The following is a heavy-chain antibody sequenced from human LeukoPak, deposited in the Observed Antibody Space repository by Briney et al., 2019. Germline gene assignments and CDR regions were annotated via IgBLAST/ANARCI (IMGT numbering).Heavy chain of an antibody. Sequence: PSETLSLTCAVSGGSISSGGYSWSWIRQPPGKGLEWIGYIYHSGSTNYNPSLKSRVTISVDTSKNQFSLKLSSVTAADTAVYYCARHAPHYYGSGRIFNHVRAFDIWGQGTMVTVSS. J-gene: IGHJ3*02. D-gene: IGHD3-10*01. CDR1: GGSISSGGYS. CDR3: ARHAPHYYGSGRIFNHVRAFDI. CDR2: IYHSGST. V-gene: IGHV4-30-2*01.